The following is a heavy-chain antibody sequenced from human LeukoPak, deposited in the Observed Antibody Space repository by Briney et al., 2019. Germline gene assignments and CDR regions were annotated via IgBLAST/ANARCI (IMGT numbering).Heavy chain of an antibody. CDR3: ARVPGAAAFFWFDP. D-gene: IGHD6-13*01. CDR2: IYTSGST. V-gene: IGHV4-38-2*02. J-gene: IGHJ5*02. CDR1: GYSISSGYY. Sequence: PSETLSLTCTVSGYSISSGYYWGWIRQPPGKGPEWIGRIYTSGSTNYNPSLKSRVTMSVDTSKNQFSLKLSSVTAADTAVYYCARVPGAAAFFWFDPWGQGTLVTVSS.